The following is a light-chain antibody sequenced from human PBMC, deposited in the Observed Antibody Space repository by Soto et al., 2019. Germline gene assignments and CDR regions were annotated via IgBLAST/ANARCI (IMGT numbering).Light chain of an antibody. Sequence: EIVLTQSPATLSLSPGNRATLSCRASQSVSSSYLAWYQQKPGQAPRLLIYGTSSRATAIPDRFSGSGSGTDFTLTISRLEPEDFAVYYCQQYGSSSWTFGQGTKVDIK. CDR2: GTS. CDR1: QSVSSSY. J-gene: IGKJ1*01. V-gene: IGKV3-20*01. CDR3: QQYGSSSWT.